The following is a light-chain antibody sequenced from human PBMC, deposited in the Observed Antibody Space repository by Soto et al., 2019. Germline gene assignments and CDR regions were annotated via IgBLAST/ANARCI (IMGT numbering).Light chain of an antibody. CDR3: QQYGSSPTT. CDR2: GAS. Sequence: VLTQSPAPLSLSPGERATLSCKASQSVSGYLAWYQQKPGQAPRLLIYGASSRATGIPDRFSGSGSGTDCTLTISRLEPEDFAVYYCQQYGSSPTTFGQGTKVDIK. CDR1: QSVSGY. J-gene: IGKJ1*01. V-gene: IGKV3-20*01.